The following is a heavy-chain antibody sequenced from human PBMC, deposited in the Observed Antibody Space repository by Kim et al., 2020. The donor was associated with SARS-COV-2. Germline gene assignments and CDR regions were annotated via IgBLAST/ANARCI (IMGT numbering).Heavy chain of an antibody. D-gene: IGHD3-9*01. CDR3: AKGPHYDILTGYYPSGDY. Sequence: GGSLRLSCAASGFTFSSYAMSWVRQAPGKGLEWVSAISGSGGSTYYADSVKGRFTISRDNSKNTLYLQMNSLRAEDTAVYYCAKGPHYDILTGYYPSGDYWGQGTLVTVSS. CDR2: ISGSGGST. CDR1: GFTFSSYA. V-gene: IGHV3-23*01. J-gene: IGHJ4*02.